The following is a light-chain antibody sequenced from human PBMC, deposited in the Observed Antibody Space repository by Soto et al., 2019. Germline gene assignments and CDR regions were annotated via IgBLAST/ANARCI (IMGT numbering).Light chain of an antibody. CDR2: DVS. J-gene: IGLJ1*01. CDR1: SSDVGTYNF. V-gene: IGLV2-14*01. CDR3: SSYRGSSTYV. Sequence: QSVLTQPASVSGSPGQSITISCTGTSSDVGTYNFVSWYQQHPGNAPKLMIYDVSNRPSGVSDRFSGSKSGNTASLTISGLQAEDEADYYCSSYRGSSTYVFGTGTKVTVL.